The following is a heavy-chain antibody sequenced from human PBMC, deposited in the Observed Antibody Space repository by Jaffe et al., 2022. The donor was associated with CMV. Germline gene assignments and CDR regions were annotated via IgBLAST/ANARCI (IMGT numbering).Heavy chain of an antibody. D-gene: IGHD1-26*01. Sequence: EVQLLESGGGLVQPGESLRLSCAASGFAFSNYAMNWARQAPGKGLEWVSTISDSGGSTFYADSVKGRFTISRDNSKNTLYLQMNSLRAEDTAIYYCDGADYWGQGTLVTVSS. J-gene: IGHJ4*02. CDR2: ISDSGGST. CDR1: GFAFSNYA. V-gene: IGHV3-23*01. CDR3: DGADY.